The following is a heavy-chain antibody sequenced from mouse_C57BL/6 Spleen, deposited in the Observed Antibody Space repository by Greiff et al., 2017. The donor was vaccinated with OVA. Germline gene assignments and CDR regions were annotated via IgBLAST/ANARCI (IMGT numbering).Heavy chain of an antibody. CDR1: GFTFSDYG. CDR2: ISSGSSTI. J-gene: IGHJ2*01. V-gene: IGHV5-17*01. Sequence: EVQLQQSGGGLVKPGGSLKLSCAASGFTFSDYGMHWVRQAPEKGLEWVAYISSGSSTIYYADTVKGRFTISRDNAKNTLFLQMTSLRSEDTAMYYCARTGVVAPYFDYWGQGTTLTVSS. D-gene: IGHD1-1*01. CDR3: ARTGVVAPYFDY.